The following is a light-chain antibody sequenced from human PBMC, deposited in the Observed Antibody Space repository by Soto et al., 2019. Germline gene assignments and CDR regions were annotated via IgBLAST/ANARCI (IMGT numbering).Light chain of an antibody. CDR1: HSVNTNY. CDR2: GAS. J-gene: IGKJ1*01. Sequence: EIVLTQSPGTLSLSPGERATLSCRASHSVNTNYLAWYQQKPGQAPRLLIYGASSRATGIPDRFSGSGSGTDFTLTITRLEPEDFAVYYCQQYGTSRTFRQGTKVEIK. V-gene: IGKV3-20*01. CDR3: QQYGTSRT.